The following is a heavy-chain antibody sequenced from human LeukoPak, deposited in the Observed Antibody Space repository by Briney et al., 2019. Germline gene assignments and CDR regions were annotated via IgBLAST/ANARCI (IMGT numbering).Heavy chain of an antibody. Sequence: GASVKISCKASGYTFTRNYMHWVRQAPGQGLEWMGLIHPSGSSTNYAQKFQGRVTMTKDTSTSTVYIELNSLRSDDTAVYYCARMDMDAAMVTNYLDHWGQGTLVTVSS. CDR2: IHPSGSST. D-gene: IGHD5-18*01. V-gene: IGHV1-46*01. CDR3: ARMDMDAAMVTNYLDH. J-gene: IGHJ4*02. CDR1: GYTFTRNY.